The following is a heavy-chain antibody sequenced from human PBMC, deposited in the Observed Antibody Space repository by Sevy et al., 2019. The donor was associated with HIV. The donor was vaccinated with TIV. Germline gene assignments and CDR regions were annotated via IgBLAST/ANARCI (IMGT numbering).Heavy chain of an antibody. D-gene: IGHD1-20*01. CDR1: GFTFSSYA. J-gene: IGHJ6*03. Sequence: GGSLRLSCAASGFTFSSYAMSWVRQAPGKGLEWVSAISGSGGSTYYADSVKGRFTISRDNSKNTLYLQMNSLRAEDTAVYYCAKDGYKPSVGDENYYYYYMDVWGKGPRSPSP. CDR2: ISGSGGST. CDR3: AKDGYKPSVGDENYYYYYMDV. V-gene: IGHV3-23*01.